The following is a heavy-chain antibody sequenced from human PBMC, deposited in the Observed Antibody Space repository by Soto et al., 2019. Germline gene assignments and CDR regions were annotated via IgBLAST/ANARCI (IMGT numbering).Heavy chain of an antibody. D-gene: IGHD3-3*02. CDR3: ARDDAFDNENGFDM. J-gene: IGHJ3*02. V-gene: IGHV3-33*01. CDR2: IVSDGSAI. CDR1: GFPFSFYG. Sequence: PGGSLRLSCAVSGFPFSFYGFHWVRQSPGKGLEWLGVIVSDGSAIYHADSLEGRFFISRDNSKDILYLQMNSLRVEDTAVYYCARDDAFDNENGFDMSGQGTMVTVS.